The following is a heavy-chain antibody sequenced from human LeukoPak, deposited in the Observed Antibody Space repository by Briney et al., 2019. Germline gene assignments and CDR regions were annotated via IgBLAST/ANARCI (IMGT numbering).Heavy chain of an antibody. CDR2: INHSGNT. Sequence: SETLSLTCTVSGYSISSGYYWGWIRQPPGKGLEWIGSINHSGNTYYNPSLKSRVTISVDTSKNQFSLNLSSVTAADTAVYYCARDRPTGNFDCWGQGTLVTVSS. J-gene: IGHJ4*02. CDR3: ARDRPTGNFDC. D-gene: IGHD2-8*02. CDR1: GYSISSGYY. V-gene: IGHV4-38-2*02.